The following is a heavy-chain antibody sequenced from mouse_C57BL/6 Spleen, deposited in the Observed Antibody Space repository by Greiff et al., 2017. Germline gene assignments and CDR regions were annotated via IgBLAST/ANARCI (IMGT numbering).Heavy chain of an antibody. V-gene: IGHV1-80*01. Sequence: QVQLQQSGAELVKPGASVKISCTASGYAFSSYWMNWVKQRPGKGLEWIGQIYPGDGDTNYTGKFKGKATLTADKSSSTAYMQRSSLTSEDSAVYFCERSEKYDYDSVFAYWGKGTLVTVSA. J-gene: IGHJ3*01. D-gene: IGHD2-4*01. CDR3: ERSEKYDYDSVFAY. CDR2: IYPGDGDT. CDR1: GYAFSSYW.